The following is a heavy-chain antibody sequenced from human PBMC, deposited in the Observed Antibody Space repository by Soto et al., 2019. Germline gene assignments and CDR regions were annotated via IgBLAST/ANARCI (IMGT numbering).Heavy chain of an antibody. J-gene: IGHJ4*02. CDR2: IIPILGIA. V-gene: IGHV1-69*02. CDR1: GGTFSSYT. Sequence: QVQLVQSGAEVKKPGSSVKVSCKASGGTFSSYTISWVRQAPGQGLEWMGRIIPILGIANYAQKFQGRVTITADKSTRTAYMELSSLRSEDTAVYYCARGIAAAGMGKIWGQGTLVTVSS. CDR3: ARGIAAAGMGKI. D-gene: IGHD6-13*01.